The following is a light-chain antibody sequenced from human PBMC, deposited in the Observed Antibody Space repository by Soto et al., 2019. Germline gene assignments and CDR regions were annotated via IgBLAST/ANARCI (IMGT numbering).Light chain of an antibody. J-gene: IGLJ1*01. Sequence: QAVVTQPASVSGSPGQSITISCTGTSSDVGSYDLVSWYQHHPGKVPKLMVYEGTKRPSGVSDRFSGSKSGNTASLTISGLQAEDEADYYCYLYAGDSLYVFGTGTKVTVL. V-gene: IGLV2-23*01. CDR1: SSDVGSYDL. CDR3: YLYAGDSLYV. CDR2: EGT.